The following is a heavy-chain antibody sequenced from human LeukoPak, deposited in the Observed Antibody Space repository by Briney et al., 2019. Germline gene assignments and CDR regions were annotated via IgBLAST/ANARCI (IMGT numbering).Heavy chain of an antibody. CDR2: INPNNGFT. V-gene: IGHV1-2*02. D-gene: IGHD3-16*01. CDR1: GYTFTGYF. CDR3: ARGWGSLYYFDY. Sequence: ASVKVSCKASGYTFTGYFLHWVRQAPGQGREWMGWINPNNGFTNYTQKFKGRVTMTRDTSISTAYMELNRLTSDDTAVFYCARGWGSLYYFDYWGQGTLVTVSS. J-gene: IGHJ4*02.